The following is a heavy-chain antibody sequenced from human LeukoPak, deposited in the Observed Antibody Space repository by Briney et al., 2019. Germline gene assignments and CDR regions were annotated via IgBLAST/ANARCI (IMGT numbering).Heavy chain of an antibody. Sequence: GGSLRLSCAGSGFTFRSYSMSWVRQAPGKGLEWVSVMSATGNTFYAESVMGRFTISRDNSDNTLFLQMDSLGVSDTAIYYCAKEDGRGSSFDSWGQGILVTVSS. J-gene: IGHJ4*02. V-gene: IGHV3-23*01. CDR1: GFTFRSYS. CDR3: AKEDGRGSSFDS. D-gene: IGHD6-13*01. CDR2: MSATGNT.